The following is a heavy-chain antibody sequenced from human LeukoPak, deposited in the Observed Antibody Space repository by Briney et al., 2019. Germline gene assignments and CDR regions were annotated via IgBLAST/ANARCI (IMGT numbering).Heavy chain of an antibody. CDR1: RFTFSTYW. V-gene: IGHV3-21*01. J-gene: IGHJ4*02. Sequence: PGGSLRLSCAASRFTFSTYWMHWVRQAPGKGLEWVSSISSSSSYMYYADSVKGRFTISRDNAKNSLYLQMNSLRAEDTAVYYCARDIDNYGDYIPYWGQGTLVTVSS. CDR2: ISSSSSYM. CDR3: ARDIDNYGDYIPY. D-gene: IGHD4-17*01.